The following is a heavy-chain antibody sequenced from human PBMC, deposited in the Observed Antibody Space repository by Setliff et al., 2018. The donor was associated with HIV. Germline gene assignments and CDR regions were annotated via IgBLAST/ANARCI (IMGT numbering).Heavy chain of an antibody. CDR1: GGSFSDYD. D-gene: IGHD3-22*01. V-gene: IGHV4-38-2*01. Sequence: SETLSLTCAVYGGSFSDYDWGWIRQPPGKGLEWIGSIYHSGSTYYNPSLMSRVTISVDTSKNQFSLKLRSVTAADTAVYYCARQWRDQYNSGVSTEYFQPWGLGTLVTV. J-gene: IGHJ1*01. CDR3: ARQWRDQYNSGVSTEYFQP. CDR2: IYHSGST.